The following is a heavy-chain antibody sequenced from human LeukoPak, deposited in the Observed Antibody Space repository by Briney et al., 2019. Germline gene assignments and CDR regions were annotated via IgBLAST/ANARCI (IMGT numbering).Heavy chain of an antibody. CDR1: GGSISSSSYY. Sequence: SQTLSLTCTVSGGSISSSSYYWGWIRQPPGKGLEWIGSIYYSGSTYYNPSLKSRVTISVDTSKNQFSLKLSSVTAADTAVYYCARTNQWELLAMFDYWGQGTLVTVSS. D-gene: IGHD1-26*01. V-gene: IGHV4-39*01. CDR3: ARTNQWELLAMFDY. CDR2: IYYSGST. J-gene: IGHJ4*02.